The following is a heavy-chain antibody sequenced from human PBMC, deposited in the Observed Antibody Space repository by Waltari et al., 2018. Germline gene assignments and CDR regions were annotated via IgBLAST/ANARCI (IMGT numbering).Heavy chain of an antibody. Sequence: QVQLVQSGAEVKKTGASVKVYCKASGYNFISYGISWVRQAPGQGLEWMGWVGTYNGTTNNAQKLQGRVTMTTNTSTRTAYMELRSLRSDDPAVYYCARTPPNWNYWFDPWGRGTLVTVSS. J-gene: IGHJ5*02. CDR3: ARTPPNWNYWFDP. CDR2: VGTYNGTT. D-gene: IGHD1-7*01. CDR1: GYNFISYG. V-gene: IGHV1-18*01.